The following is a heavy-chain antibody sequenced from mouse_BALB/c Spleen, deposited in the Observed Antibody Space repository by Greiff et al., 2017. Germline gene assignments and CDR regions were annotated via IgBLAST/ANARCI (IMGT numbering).Heavy chain of an antibody. J-gene: IGHJ2*01. CDR2: IYPSDSYT. CDR3: TIYYYGSSFDY. D-gene: IGHD1-1*01. CDR1: GYTFTSYW. Sequence: QVQLQQPGAELVRPGASVKLSCKASGYTFTSYWINWVKQRPGQGLEWIGNIYPSDSYTNYNQKLKDKATLTVDNASSTAYMQLSSPTSEDSAVYYCTIYYYGSSFDYWGQGTTLTVSS. V-gene: IGHV1-69*02.